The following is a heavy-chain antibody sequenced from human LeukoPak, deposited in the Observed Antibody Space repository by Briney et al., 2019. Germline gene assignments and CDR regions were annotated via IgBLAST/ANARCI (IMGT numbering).Heavy chain of an antibody. CDR3: AKADYYGSGSYLPDI. J-gene: IGHJ3*02. D-gene: IGHD3-10*01. Sequence: GGSLRLSCAASGFTISSYGMHWVRQAPGKGLEWVAVIWYDGSNKYYADSVKGRFTIPRDNSKNTLYLQMNSLRAEDTAVYYCAKADYYGSGSYLPDIWGQGTMVTVSS. V-gene: IGHV3-33*06. CDR1: GFTISSYG. CDR2: IWYDGSNK.